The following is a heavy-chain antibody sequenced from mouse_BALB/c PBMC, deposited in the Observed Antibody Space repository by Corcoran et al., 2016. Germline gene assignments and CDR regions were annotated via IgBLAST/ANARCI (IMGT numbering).Heavy chain of an antibody. D-gene: IGHD2-1*01. V-gene: IGHV14-3*02. Sequence: EVQLQQSGAEIVKPGASVKLSCTASGFNIKDTYMHWVKQRPEQGLEWIGRIDPANGNTKYDPKFQGKATITADTSSNTAYLQLSSLTSEDTAVYYCATPYGNYASWFAYWGQGTLVTVSA. CDR1: GFNIKDTY. CDR2: IDPANGNT. J-gene: IGHJ3*01. CDR3: ATPYGNYASWFAY.